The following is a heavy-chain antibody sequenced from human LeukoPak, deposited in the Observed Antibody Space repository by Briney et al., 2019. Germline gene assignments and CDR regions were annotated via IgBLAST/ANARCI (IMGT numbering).Heavy chain of an antibody. D-gene: IGHD6-19*01. CDR3: ARSHGYSSGLPDY. CDR2: IYYSGST. J-gene: IGHJ4*02. CDR1: GDSISSSYY. V-gene: IGHV4-61*01. Sequence: PSGTLSLTCAVSGDSISSSYYWSWIRQPPGKGLEWIGYIYYSGSTNYNPSLKSRVTISVDTSKNQFSLKLSSVTAADTAVYYCARSHGYSSGLPDYWGQGTLVTVSS.